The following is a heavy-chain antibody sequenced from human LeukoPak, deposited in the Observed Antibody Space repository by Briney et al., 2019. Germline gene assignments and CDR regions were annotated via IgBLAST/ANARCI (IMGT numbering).Heavy chain of an antibody. CDR2: IISIFGTA. D-gene: IGHD2-21*01. V-gene: IGHV1-69*05. J-gene: IGHJ3*02. CDR3: ARDPLEYCGGDCYTWGDAFDI. Sequence: ASVKVSCKASGGTFSSYAISWVRRAPGQGLEWMGRIISIFGTANYAQKFQGRVTITTDESTSTAYMELSSLRSEDTAVYYCARDPLEYCGGDCYTWGDAFDIWGQGTMVTVSS. CDR1: GGTFSSYA.